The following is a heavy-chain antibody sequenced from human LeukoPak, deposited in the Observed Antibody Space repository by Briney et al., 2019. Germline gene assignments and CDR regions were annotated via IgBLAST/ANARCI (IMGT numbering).Heavy chain of an antibody. J-gene: IGHJ6*03. Sequence: SETLSLTCAVYGGSFSGYYWSWIRQPPGKGLEWIGEINHSGSTNYNPSLESRVTMSVDTSKNQFSLKLSSVTAADTAVYYCARDIERGWGDYYYMDVWGKGTTVTVSS. CDR1: GGSFSGYY. CDR2: INHSGST. CDR3: ARDIERGWGDYYYMDV. V-gene: IGHV4-34*01. D-gene: IGHD3-10*01.